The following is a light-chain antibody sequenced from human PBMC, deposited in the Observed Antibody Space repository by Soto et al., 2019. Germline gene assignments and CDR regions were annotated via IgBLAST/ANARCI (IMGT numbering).Light chain of an antibody. CDR3: SSYTISNPLPYV. J-gene: IGLJ1*01. CDR2: SNS. Sequence: QSVLTQPPSVSGAPGQRVTISCTGSSSNIGAGSDVHWYRQLPGAAPNLLMSSNSNRPSVVTHRFSGSKSGSSASMASTALQAADEDDYYYSSYTISNPLPYVFGSGTKLTVL. V-gene: IGLV1-40*01. CDR1: SSNIGAGSD.